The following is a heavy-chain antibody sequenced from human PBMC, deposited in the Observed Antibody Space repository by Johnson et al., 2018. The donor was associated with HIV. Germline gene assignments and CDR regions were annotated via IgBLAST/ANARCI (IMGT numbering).Heavy chain of an antibody. Sequence: MQLVESGGGLVQPGGSLRLSCGASIFTFSRYWMSWVRQAPGKGLEWVANIKQDGSEKHYVDSVKGRFTISRDNAKNSLYLQMNSLRAEDTAVYYCARENGVGPESIAFDIWGQGTMVTVSS. V-gene: IGHV3-7*01. CDR1: IFTFSRYW. CDR3: ARENGVGPESIAFDI. CDR2: IKQDGSEK. D-gene: IGHD2-8*01. J-gene: IGHJ3*02.